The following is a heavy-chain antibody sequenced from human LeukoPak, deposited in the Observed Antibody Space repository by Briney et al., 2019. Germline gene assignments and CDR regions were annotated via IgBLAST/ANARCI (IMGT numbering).Heavy chain of an antibody. CDR2: IYTSGST. V-gene: IGHV4-59*10. J-gene: IGHJ3*02. CDR3: ARDLCTNGVCYDAFDI. Sequence: SETLSLTCAVYGGSFSGYYWSWIRQPPGKGLEWIGRIYTSGSTNYNPSLKSRVTISVDTSKNQFSLKLSSVTAADTAVYYCARDLCTNGVCYDAFDIWGQGTMVNVSS. D-gene: IGHD2-8*01. CDR1: GGSFSGYY.